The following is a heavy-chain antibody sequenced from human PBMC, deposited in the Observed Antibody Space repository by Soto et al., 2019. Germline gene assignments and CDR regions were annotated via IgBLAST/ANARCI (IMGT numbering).Heavy chain of an antibody. Sequence: SETLSLTCTVSGGSISSGNYYWSWIRQSPGKGLEWIGYIYSTGSSYYNPSLRSRVSMSVDTSKNQFSLNLSSVTAADTAVYFCARDGIQLWLPGPDRFDPWGQGTLVTLSS. CDR2: IYSTGSS. J-gene: IGHJ5*02. V-gene: IGHV4-30-4*01. CDR3: ARDGIQLWLPGPDRFDP. CDR1: GGSISSGNYY. D-gene: IGHD5-18*01.